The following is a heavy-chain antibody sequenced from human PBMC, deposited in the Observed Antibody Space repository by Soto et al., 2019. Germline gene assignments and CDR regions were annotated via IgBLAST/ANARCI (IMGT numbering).Heavy chain of an antibody. CDR2: ISGSGGST. D-gene: IGHD3-10*01. J-gene: IGHJ4*02. V-gene: IGHV3-23*01. Sequence: EVQLLESGGGLVQPGGSLRLSCAASGFTFSSYAMSWVRQAPGKGLEWVSAISGSGGSTYYADSVKGRFTISRDNSTNTLDLQMNSLRAEETAVYYCAKASGWFGEFDYWGQGTLVTVSS. CDR3: AKASGWFGEFDY. CDR1: GFTFSSYA.